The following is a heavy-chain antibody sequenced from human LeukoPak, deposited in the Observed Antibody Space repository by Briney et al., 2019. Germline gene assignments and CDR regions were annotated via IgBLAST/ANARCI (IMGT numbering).Heavy chain of an antibody. D-gene: IGHD5/OR15-5a*01. J-gene: IGHJ4*02. CDR3: ARDLMSTAPGY. CDR1: GFTVSSNY. Sequence: GGSLRLSCAASGFTVSSNYMSWVRQAPGKGLEWVSVIYSGGSTYYADSVKGRFTISRDNSKNTLYLQMNSLRAEDTAVYYCARDLMSTAPGYWGQGTLVTVFS. CDR2: IYSGGST. V-gene: IGHV3-66*01.